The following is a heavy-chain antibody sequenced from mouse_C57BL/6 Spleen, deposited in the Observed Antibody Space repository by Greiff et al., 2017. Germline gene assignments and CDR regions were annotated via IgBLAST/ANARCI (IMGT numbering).Heavy chain of an antibody. Sequence: VQLKQSGPELVKPGASVKISCKASGYAFSSSWMNWVKQRPGKGLEWIGRIYPGDGDTNYNGKFKGKATLTADKSSSTAYMQLSSLTSEDSAVYFCARERVTMVDYWGQGTTLTVSS. CDR1: GYAFSSSW. J-gene: IGHJ2*01. D-gene: IGHD1-1*02. CDR2: IYPGDGDT. CDR3: ARERVTMVDY. V-gene: IGHV1-82*01.